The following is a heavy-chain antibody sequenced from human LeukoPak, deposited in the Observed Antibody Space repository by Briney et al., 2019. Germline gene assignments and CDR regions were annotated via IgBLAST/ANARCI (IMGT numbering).Heavy chain of an antibody. J-gene: IGHJ4*02. CDR3: ARDYYDSSGSAY. V-gene: IGHV3-48*01. Sequence: GGSLRLSCAASGFTFSSYSMNWVRQAPGKGLEWVSYISSSSTIYYADSVKGRFTISRDNAKNSLYLQMNSLRAEDTAVYYCARDYYDSSGSAYWGQGTLVTVSS. CDR1: GFTFSSYS. CDR2: ISSSSTI. D-gene: IGHD3-22*01.